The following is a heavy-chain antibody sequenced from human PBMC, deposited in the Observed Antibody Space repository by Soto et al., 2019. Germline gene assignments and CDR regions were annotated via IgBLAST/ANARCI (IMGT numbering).Heavy chain of an antibody. CDR1: GFTFSNAW. Sequence: GGSLRLSCAASGFTFSNAWMNWVRQAPGKGLEWVVRIKSKTDGRTRDDAAPVKGRFTISRDDSKNTLYQQMNSLKTEDTAVYYCTTGTPKKQEWEILMDYWGQGTLVTVSS. J-gene: IGHJ4*02. V-gene: IGHV3-15*01. D-gene: IGHD1-26*01. CDR3: TTGTPKKQEWEILMDY. CDR2: IKSKTDGRTR.